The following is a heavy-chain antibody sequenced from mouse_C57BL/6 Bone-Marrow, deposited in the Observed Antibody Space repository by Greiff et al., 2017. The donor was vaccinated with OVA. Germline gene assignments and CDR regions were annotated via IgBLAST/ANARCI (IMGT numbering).Heavy chain of an antibody. J-gene: IGHJ4*01. CDR1: GYSITSGYY. Sequence: EVKLLESGPGLVKPSQSLSLTCSVTGYSITSGYYWYWIRQFPGNKLEWMGYISYDGSNNYNPSLKNRISITRDTSKNQFFLKLNSVTTEDTATYYCARERLLEDYYAMDYWGQGTSVTVSS. CDR2: ISYDGSN. V-gene: IGHV3-6*01. D-gene: IGHD2-3*01. CDR3: ARERLLEDYYAMDY.